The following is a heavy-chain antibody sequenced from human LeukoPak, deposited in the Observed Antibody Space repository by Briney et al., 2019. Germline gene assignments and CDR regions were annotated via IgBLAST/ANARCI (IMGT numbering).Heavy chain of an antibody. Sequence: PGGSLRLSCIASGFTFSTYTMSWVRQAPGEGLKWVSGILVNGGTYYADSVKGRFTISRDNAKNSLYLQMNSLRAEDTAVYYCARDEPGIAVDVGVYWGQGTLVTVSS. J-gene: IGHJ4*02. CDR1: GFTFSTYT. CDR3: ARDEPGIAVDVGVY. D-gene: IGHD6-19*01. V-gene: IGHV3-23*01. CDR2: ILVNGGT.